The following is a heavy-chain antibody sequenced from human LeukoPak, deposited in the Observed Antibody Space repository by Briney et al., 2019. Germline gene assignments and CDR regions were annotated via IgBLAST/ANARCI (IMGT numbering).Heavy chain of an antibody. D-gene: IGHD6-19*01. J-gene: IGHJ6*02. CDR1: GGTFISYA. CDR3: ALYSSGWYVGRSYYYYGMDV. Sequence: ASVKVSCKASGGTFISYAISWVRQAPGQGREWMGGIIPIFGTANYAQKFQGRVTITADESTSTAYMELSSLRSEDTAVYYCALYSSGWYVGRSYYYYGMDVWGQGTTVTVSS. V-gene: IGHV1-69*01. CDR2: IIPIFGTA.